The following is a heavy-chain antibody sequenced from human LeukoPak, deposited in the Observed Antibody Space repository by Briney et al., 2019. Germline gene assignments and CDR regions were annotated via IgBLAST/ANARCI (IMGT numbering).Heavy chain of an antibody. CDR3: AKGGLRQQLVWARIYYFDY. Sequence: PGGSLRLSCAASGFTFSSYAMSWVRQAPGKGLEWVSAISDSGGSTYYADSVKGRFTIPRDNSKNTLYLQMNSLRAEDTAVYYCAKGGLRQQLVWARIYYFDYWGQGTLVTVSS. D-gene: IGHD6-13*01. J-gene: IGHJ4*02. V-gene: IGHV3-23*01. CDR2: ISDSGGST. CDR1: GFTFSSYA.